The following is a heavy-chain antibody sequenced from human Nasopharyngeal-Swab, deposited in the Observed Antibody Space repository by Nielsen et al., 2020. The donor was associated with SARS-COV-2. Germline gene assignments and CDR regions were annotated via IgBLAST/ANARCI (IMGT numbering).Heavy chain of an antibody. CDR1: GFIFSDHY. Sequence: GSLKISCAASGFIFSDHYMDWVRQAPGKGLEWVGRTRNKANGYTTDYAASVKGRFTISRDDSKNSLYLQMNSLKTEDTAVYYCASENSGWYLSFWGQGTLVTVSS. CDR3: ASENSGWYLSF. J-gene: IGHJ4*02. D-gene: IGHD6-19*01. CDR2: TRNKANGYTT. V-gene: IGHV3-72*01.